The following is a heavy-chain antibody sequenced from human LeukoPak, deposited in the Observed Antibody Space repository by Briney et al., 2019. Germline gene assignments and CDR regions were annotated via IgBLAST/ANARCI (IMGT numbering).Heavy chain of an antibody. CDR2: ISGYNGKT. D-gene: IGHD3-10*01. CDR1: GYTFTSYG. Sequence: GASVKVSCKASGYTFTSYGISWVRQAPGQGLEWMEWISGYNGKTNYAQKLQGRVTMTTDTSTSTAYMELRSLRSDDTAVYYCARDYRDVLLWFGELSKWGQGTLVTVSS. CDR3: ARDYRDVLLWFGELSK. J-gene: IGHJ4*02. V-gene: IGHV1-18*01.